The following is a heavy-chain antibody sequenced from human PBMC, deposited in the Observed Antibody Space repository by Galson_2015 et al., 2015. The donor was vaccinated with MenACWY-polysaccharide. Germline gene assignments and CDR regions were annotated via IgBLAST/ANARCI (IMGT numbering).Heavy chain of an antibody. Sequence: SLRLSCAASGFTFGNFSMHWVRQAPGKGLVWVSGISRDGRSASYADSVKGRFTISRDNAKNTLYLQMNSLRAEDSAVYYCVVFHGAVGYWGQGTLVTVSS. CDR1: GFTFGNFS. D-gene: IGHD2-21*01. V-gene: IGHV3-74*01. J-gene: IGHJ4*02. CDR3: VVFHGAVGY. CDR2: ISRDGRSA.